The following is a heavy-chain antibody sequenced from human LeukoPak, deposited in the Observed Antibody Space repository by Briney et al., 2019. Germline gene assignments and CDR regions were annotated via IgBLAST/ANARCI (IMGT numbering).Heavy chain of an antibody. CDR2: IRYDGSNK. CDR1: GFTFSSYG. D-gene: IGHD5-18*01. J-gene: IGHJ4*02. CDR3: ASSGYNYGTSYFAY. Sequence: PGGSLRLSCAASGFTFSSYGMHWVRQAPGKGLEWVAFIRYDGSNKYYADSVKGRFTISRDSSKNTLYLQMNSLRAEDTAIYYCASSGYNYGTSYFAYWGQGTLVTVSS. V-gene: IGHV3-30*02.